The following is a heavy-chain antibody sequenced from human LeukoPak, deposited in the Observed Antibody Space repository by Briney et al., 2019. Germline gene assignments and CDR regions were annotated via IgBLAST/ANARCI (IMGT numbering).Heavy chain of an antibody. CDR2: VYYTGST. D-gene: IGHD3-10*01. Sequence: SETLSLTCTATGGSIGSSPYYCGWIRQPPGKGLEWIGSVYYTGSTYYSPSLKSRVTLSVDTSKNQFSLRMTSVTAADTAVYYCARQPIFYGSGTYNWFDPWGQGTLVIVSS. J-gene: IGHJ5*02. CDR1: GGSIGSSPYY. CDR3: ARQPIFYGSGTYNWFDP. V-gene: IGHV4-39*01.